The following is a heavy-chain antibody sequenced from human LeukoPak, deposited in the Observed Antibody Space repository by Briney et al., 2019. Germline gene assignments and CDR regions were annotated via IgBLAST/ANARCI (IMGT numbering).Heavy chain of an antibody. D-gene: IGHD2-2*01. CDR2: INHSGST. Sequence: SETLSLTCAVYGGSFSGYYWSWIRQPPGKGLEWIGVINHSGSTNYNPSLKSRVTISVDTSKNQFSLKLSSVTAADTAVYYCARVPLGYCSSTSCEPFDYWGQGTLVTVSS. V-gene: IGHV4-34*01. CDR1: GGSFSGYY. J-gene: IGHJ4*02. CDR3: ARVPLGYCSSTSCEPFDY.